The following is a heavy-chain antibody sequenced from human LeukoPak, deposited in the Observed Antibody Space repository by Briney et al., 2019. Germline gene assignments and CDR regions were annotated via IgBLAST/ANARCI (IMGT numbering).Heavy chain of an antibody. CDR3: ARVVTSSGWSGKWYYYYYMDV. CDR2: ISSSGNYI. CDR1: GFTFSSYS. Sequence: PGGSLRLSCAASGFTFSSYSMSWVRQAPGKGLEWVSSISSSGNYIHYADSVKGRFTISRDNAQNSLYLQMNSLRAEDTAVYYCARVVTSSGWSGKWYYYYYMDVWSKGTTVTVSS. V-gene: IGHV3-21*01. J-gene: IGHJ6*03. D-gene: IGHD6-19*01.